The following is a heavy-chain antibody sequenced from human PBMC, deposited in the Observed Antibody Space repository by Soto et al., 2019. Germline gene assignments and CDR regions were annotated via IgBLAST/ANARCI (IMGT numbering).Heavy chain of an antibody. CDR1: GFTFSSYS. J-gene: IGHJ4*02. CDR2: ISGNSGST. Sequence: WGSLILSCAASGFTFSSYSMTWVRQPPGKGLEWVSTISGNSGSTYYTDSVKDRFTISRENSRNPLYLQMNSLRAEDTVVSYCAEQYYDFWSAIDYCGQGP. CDR3: AEQYYDFWSAIDY. V-gene: IGHV3-23*01. D-gene: IGHD3-3*01.